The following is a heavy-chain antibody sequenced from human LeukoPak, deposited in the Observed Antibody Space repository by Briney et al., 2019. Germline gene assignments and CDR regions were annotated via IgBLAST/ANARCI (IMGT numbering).Heavy chain of an antibody. D-gene: IGHD6-6*01. CDR1: GYTFTIYG. V-gene: IGHV1-18*01. Sequence: GASVKVSCKASGYTFTIYGIRWVRQAPGQGLEWVGWISPYTSNRNYAQKLQGRVTMTTDTSTSTAYMELRSLRSDDTAVYYCARTTDSSSLDYWGQGTLVTVSS. CDR2: ISPYTSNR. J-gene: IGHJ4*02. CDR3: ARTTDSSSLDY.